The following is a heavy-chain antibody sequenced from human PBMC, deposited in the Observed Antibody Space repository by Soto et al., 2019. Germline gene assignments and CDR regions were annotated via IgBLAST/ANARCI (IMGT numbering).Heavy chain of an antibody. CDR1: GFTVSINY. CDR2: VYSGGSA. V-gene: IGHV3-53*01. Sequence: PGGSLRLSCAASGFTVSINYMSWVRQAPGKGLEWVSVVYSGGSAYYADSVKGRFTISRDKSKNMLYLQMNSLRAEDTAVYYCARDIDGDPFAGWGQGTLVTVSS. D-gene: IGHD4-17*01. CDR3: ARDIDGDPFAG. J-gene: IGHJ4*02.